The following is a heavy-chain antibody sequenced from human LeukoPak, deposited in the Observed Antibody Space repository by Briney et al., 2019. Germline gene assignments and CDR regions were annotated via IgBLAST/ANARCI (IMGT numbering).Heavy chain of an antibody. V-gene: IGHV4-34*01. D-gene: IGHD1/OR15-1a*01. CDR3: ARELVDSTKQFDY. CDR2: INHSGST. J-gene: IGHJ4*02. Sequence: SETLSLTCTVSGGSISSYYWSWIRQPPGKGLEWIGEINHSGSTNYNPSLKSRVTISVDTSKNQFSLKLSSVTAADTAVYYCARELVDSTKQFDYWGQGTLVTVSS. CDR1: GGSISSYY.